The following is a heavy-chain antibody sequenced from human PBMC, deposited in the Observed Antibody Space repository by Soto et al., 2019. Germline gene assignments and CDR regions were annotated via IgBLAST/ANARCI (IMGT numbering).Heavy chain of an antibody. J-gene: IGHJ3*02. Sequence: QGTLKESGPVLVKPTETLTLTCIVSGFSLTSGRMGVSWIRQPPGKTLEWLAHIFSNDEKSYRTSLKSRLTISKDTSKSQVVLTMTNMDPVDTATYYCASNSGSYDAFDIWGQGTMVTVSS. D-gene: IGHD3-10*01. CDR1: GFSLTSGRMG. CDR3: ASNSGSYDAFDI. V-gene: IGHV2-26*04. CDR2: IFSNDEK.